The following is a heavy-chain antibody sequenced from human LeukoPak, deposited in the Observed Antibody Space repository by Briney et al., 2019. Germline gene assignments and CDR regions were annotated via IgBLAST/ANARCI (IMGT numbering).Heavy chain of an antibody. D-gene: IGHD6-6*01. CDR2: ISGSGGNT. J-gene: IGHJ4*02. CDR3: ARTHEYSSSPYYFDY. Sequence: PGGSLRLSCAASGFTFSNYAMSWVRQAPGKGLEWVSAISGSGGNTYYADSVKGRFTISRDNSKNTLFLQMNSLRAEDTAVYYCARTHEYSSSPYYFDYWGQGTLVTVSS. CDR1: GFTFSNYA. V-gene: IGHV3-23*01.